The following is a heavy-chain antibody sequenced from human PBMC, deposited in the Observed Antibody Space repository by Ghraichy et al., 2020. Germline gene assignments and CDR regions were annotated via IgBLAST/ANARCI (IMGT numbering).Heavy chain of an antibody. CDR1: GFTVSSNH. CDR2: IYSGGSP. J-gene: IGHJ4*02. CDR3: ASGSARSGYYYADY. V-gene: IGHV3-53*01. Sequence: LTCAASGFTVSSNHMSWVRQAPGKGLEWVSVIYSGGSPYYADSVKGRFTISRDNSKNTLYLQMDSLRAEDTAVYYCASGSARSGYYYADYWGQGTLVTVSS. D-gene: IGHD3-22*01.